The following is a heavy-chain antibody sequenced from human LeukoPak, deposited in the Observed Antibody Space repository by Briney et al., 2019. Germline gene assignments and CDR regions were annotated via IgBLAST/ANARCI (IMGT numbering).Heavy chain of an antibody. Sequence: PGGSLRLSCAASGFTVSDDYMSWVRQAPGKGLEWVSIISGGGDTYYSDSVKGRFTISRDNSKNTLYLQMSSLRAEDTAVYHCARVRKGGATLFDFWGQGTPVTVSS. CDR2: ISGGGDT. J-gene: IGHJ4*02. V-gene: IGHV3-66*01. CDR1: GFTVSDDY. D-gene: IGHD4/OR15-4a*01. CDR3: ARVRKGGATLFDF.